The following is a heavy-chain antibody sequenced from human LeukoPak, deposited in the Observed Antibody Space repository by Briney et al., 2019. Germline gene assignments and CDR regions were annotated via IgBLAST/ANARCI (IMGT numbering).Heavy chain of an antibody. CDR1: GFTFSRYW. CDR3: ARGRNYYNTSRSPLNWFDP. J-gene: IGHJ5*02. CDR2: IDSDGRTT. D-gene: IGHD3-22*01. Sequence: PGGSLRLSCAASGFTFSRYWMYWVRQAPGKGLVWVSRIDSDGRTTNYADSVKGRFTISRDNAKNTLYLQMNSLRAEDRAVYYCARGRNYYNTSRSPLNWFDPWGQGTLVTVSS. V-gene: IGHV3-74*01.